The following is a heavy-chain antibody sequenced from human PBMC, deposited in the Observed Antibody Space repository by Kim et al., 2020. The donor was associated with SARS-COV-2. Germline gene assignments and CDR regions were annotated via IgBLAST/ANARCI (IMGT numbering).Heavy chain of an antibody. CDR3: ARDYFDLRYFDGLMN. CDR2: INPSGGST. D-gene: IGHD3-9*01. J-gene: IGHJ4*02. Sequence: ASVKVSCKASGYTFTSYYMHWVRQAPGQGLEWMGIINPSGGSTSYAQKFQGRVTMTRDTSTSTVYMELSSLRSEDTAVYYCARDYFDLRYFDGLMNWGQGTLVTVSS. V-gene: IGHV1-46*01. CDR1: GYTFTSYY.